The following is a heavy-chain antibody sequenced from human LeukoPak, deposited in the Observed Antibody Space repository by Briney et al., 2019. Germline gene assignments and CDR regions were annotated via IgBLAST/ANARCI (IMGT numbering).Heavy chain of an antibody. CDR1: GFTFSSYA. CDR2: ISYDGSNK. Sequence: GGSLRLSCAASGFTFSSYAMHWVRQAPGKGLEWVAVISYDGSNKYYADSVKGRFTISRDNSKNTLYLQMNSLRAEDTAVYYCAKGRLAAAGFRFLEHNWFDPWGQGTLVTVSS. V-gene: IGHV3-30-3*01. CDR3: AKGRLAAAGFRFLEHNWFDP. J-gene: IGHJ5*02. D-gene: IGHD6-13*01.